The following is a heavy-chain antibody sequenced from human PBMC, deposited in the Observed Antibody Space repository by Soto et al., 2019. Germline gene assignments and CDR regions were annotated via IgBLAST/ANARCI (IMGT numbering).Heavy chain of an antibody. D-gene: IGHD3-10*01. CDR1: GWGCARFS. CDR3: AREGLNYYGSGSSSCFDP. CDR2: IYPGDSDT. J-gene: IGHJ5*02. Sequence: SGRGSGWGCARFSVGWVCQMHGKGLEWMGIIYPGDSDTRYSPSFQGQVTISADKSISTAYLQWSSLKASDTAMYYCAREGLNYYGSGSSSCFDPWGQGPLVTVSS. V-gene: IGHV5-51*01.